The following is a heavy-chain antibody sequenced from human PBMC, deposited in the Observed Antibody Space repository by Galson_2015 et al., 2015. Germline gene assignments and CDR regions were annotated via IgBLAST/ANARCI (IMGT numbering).Heavy chain of an antibody. V-gene: IGHV5-51*01. CDR2: IYPGDSDT. Sequence: QSGAEVKKPGESLKISCKGSGYSFTSYWIGWVRQMPGKGLEWMGIIYPGDSDTRYSPSFQGQVTISADKSISTAYLQWSSLKASDTAMYYCARMAQHYYDSSGPGNAFDIWGQGTMVTVSS. J-gene: IGHJ3*02. CDR3: ARMAQHYYDSSGPGNAFDI. CDR1: GYSFTSYW. D-gene: IGHD3-22*01.